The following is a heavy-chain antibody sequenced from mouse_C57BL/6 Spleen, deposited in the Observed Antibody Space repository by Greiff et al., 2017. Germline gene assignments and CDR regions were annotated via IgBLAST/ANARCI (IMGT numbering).Heavy chain of an antibody. CDR1: GYTFTSYW. D-gene: IGHD2-4*01. CDR3: AREGYDYDAPFDY. V-gene: IGHV1-64*01. CDR2: IHPNSGST. Sequence: QVQLQQPGAELVKPGASVKLSCKASGYTFTSYWMHWVKQRPGQGLEWIGMIHPNSGSTNYNEKFKSKATLTVDKSSSTAYMQLSSLTSEDSAVYCCAREGYDYDAPFDYWGQGTTLTVSS. J-gene: IGHJ2*01.